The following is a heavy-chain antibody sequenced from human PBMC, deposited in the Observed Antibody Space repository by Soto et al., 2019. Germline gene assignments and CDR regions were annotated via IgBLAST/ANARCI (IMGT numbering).Heavy chain of an antibody. Sequence: ASVKVSCKASGGTFSSYAISWVRQAPGQGLEWMGGIIPIFGTANYAQKFQGRVTITADESTSTAYMELSSLRSEDTAVYYCARSRAARSSHYYYYGMDVWGQGTTVTVSS. CDR3: ARSRAARSSHYYYYGMDV. CDR1: GGTFSSYA. V-gene: IGHV1-69*13. CDR2: IIPIFGTA. D-gene: IGHD6-6*01. J-gene: IGHJ6*02.